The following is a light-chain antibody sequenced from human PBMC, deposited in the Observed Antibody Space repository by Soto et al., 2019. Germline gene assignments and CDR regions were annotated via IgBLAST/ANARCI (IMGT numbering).Light chain of an antibody. J-gene: IGKJ1*01. Sequence: ETVLPQYPGTLSLSPGERVTLSCRASQSVCSRCFAWYQQKPGQSPRLLIYGASTRASGIQHRFSRSGSGTDFTLTISSLEPEDFAVYYCQHYGTTPWTFGQGTKVGIK. CDR1: QSVCSRC. CDR3: QHYGTTPWT. V-gene: IGKV3-20*01. CDR2: GAS.